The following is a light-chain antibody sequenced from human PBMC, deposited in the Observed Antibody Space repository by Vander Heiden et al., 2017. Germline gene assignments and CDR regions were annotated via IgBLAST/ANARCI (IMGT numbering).Light chain of an antibody. CDR1: SSNIGSNY. CDR2: RNY. J-gene: IGLJ2*01. Sequence: QSVLPQPPSASATPGQRVTISCSGGSSNIGSNYVYWYQQFPGTAPKLLIYRNYHRPSGVPDRFSGSKSGTSASLAISGLRSEDEADYYCAAWDDSLSGVLFGGGTKLTVL. V-gene: IGLV1-47*01. CDR3: AAWDDSLSGVL.